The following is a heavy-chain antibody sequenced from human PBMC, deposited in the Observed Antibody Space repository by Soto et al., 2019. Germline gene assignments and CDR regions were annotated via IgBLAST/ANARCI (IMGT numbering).Heavy chain of an antibody. V-gene: IGHV3-23*01. CDR2: ISGSGGST. D-gene: IGHD5-18*01. CDR3: AKDLPGSDTAMAH. CDR1: GFTFSSYA. J-gene: IGHJ4*02. Sequence: EVQLLESGGGLVQPGGSLRLSCAASGFTFSSYAMSWVRQAPGKGLEWVSAISGSGGSTYYADSVKGRFTISRDNSKNTRYLPMNSLRAEDTAVYYCAKDLPGSDTAMAHWGQGTLVTVSS.